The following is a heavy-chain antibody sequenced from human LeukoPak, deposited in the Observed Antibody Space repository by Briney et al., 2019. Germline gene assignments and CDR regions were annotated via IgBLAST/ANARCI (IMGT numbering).Heavy chain of an antibody. CDR2: ISGDGGST. Sequence: PGGSLRLSCAASGFTFSSYAMSWVRQAPGKGLEWVSLISGDGGSTYYADSVKGRFTISRDNSKNSLYLQMNSLRTEDTALYYCAKDKSEGYSYGTHDSSGYSSYWGQGTLVTVSS. CDR1: GFTFSSYA. D-gene: IGHD3-22*01. J-gene: IGHJ4*02. CDR3: AKDKSEGYSYGTHDSSGYSSY. V-gene: IGHV3-43*02.